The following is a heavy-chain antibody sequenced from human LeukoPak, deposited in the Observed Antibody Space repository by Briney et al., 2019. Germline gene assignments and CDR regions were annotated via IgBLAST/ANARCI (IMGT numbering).Heavy chain of an antibody. Sequence: PSETLSLTCAVYGGSFSGYYWSWIRQPPGKGLEWIGSIYYSGSTYYNPSLKSRVTISVDTSKNQFSLKLSSVTAADTAVYYCARRLPLLWFGELSPWFDPWGQGTLVTVSS. D-gene: IGHD3-10*01. J-gene: IGHJ5*02. CDR2: IYYSGST. V-gene: IGHV4-34*01. CDR3: ARRLPLLWFGELSPWFDP. CDR1: GGSFSGYY.